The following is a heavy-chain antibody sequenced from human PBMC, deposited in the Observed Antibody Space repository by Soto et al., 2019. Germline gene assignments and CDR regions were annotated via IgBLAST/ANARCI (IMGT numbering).Heavy chain of an antibody. CDR1: GFTFSSYA. CDR3: AKAPGYSYGPDY. D-gene: IGHD5-18*01. V-gene: IGHV3-23*01. CDR2: ISGSGGST. J-gene: IGHJ4*02. Sequence: GGSLRLSCSASGFTFSSYAMSWVRQAPGKGLEWVSAISGSGGSTYYADSVKGRFTISRDNSKNTLYLQMNSLRAEDTAVYYCAKAPGYSYGPDYWGQGTLVTVSS.